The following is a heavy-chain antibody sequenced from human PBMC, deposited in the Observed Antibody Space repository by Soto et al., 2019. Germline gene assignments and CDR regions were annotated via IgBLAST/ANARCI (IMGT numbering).Heavy chain of an antibody. J-gene: IGHJ4*02. V-gene: IGHV3-72*01. D-gene: IGHD2-2*01. Sequence: GSLRLSCAASGFIFSDHYMDWVRQAPGKGLEWLGRSKNKANSYTTDYAASVKGRFTVSRDDSKNSLYLQMNSLKTEDTAVYYCAGAEDIVVVPAACSSWGQGTLVTVPQ. CDR2: SKNKANSYTT. CDR1: GFIFSDHY. CDR3: AGAEDIVVVPAACSS.